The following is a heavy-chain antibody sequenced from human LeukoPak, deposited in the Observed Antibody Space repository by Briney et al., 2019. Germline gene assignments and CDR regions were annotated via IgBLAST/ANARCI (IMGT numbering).Heavy chain of an antibody. CDR2: IYYSGST. V-gene: IGHV4-31*03. CDR3: ARAPYGSGSYYDPYYYYGMDV. CDR1: GGSISSGGYY. J-gene: IGHJ6*02. Sequence: SETLSLTCTVSGGSISSGGYYWGWIRQHPGKGLEWIGYIYYSGSTYYHPSLKSRVTISVDTSKNQFSLKLSSVTAADTAVYYCARAPYGSGSYYDPYYYYGMDVWGQGTTVTVSS. D-gene: IGHD3-10*01.